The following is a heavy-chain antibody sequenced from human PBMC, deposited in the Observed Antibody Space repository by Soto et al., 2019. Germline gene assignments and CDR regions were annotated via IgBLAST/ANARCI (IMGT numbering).Heavy chain of an antibody. J-gene: IGHJ4*02. CDR3: ARDHIGGSYFDY. D-gene: IGHD1-26*01. CDR1: GFTFSSYS. V-gene: IGHV3-21*01. Sequence: EVQLVESGGGLVKPGGALRLSCAASGFTFSSYSMNWVRQAPGKGLEWVSSISSSSSYIYYADSVKGRFTISRDNAKNSLYLQMISLRAEDTAVYYCARDHIGGSYFDYWGQGTLVTVSS. CDR2: ISSSSSYI.